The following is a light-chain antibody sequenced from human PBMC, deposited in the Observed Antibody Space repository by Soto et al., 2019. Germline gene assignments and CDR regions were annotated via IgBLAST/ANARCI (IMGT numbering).Light chain of an antibody. CDR1: SGDVGGYDF. Sequence: QSALTQPRSVSGSPGQSVTISCTGSSGDVGGYDFVSWFLQRPGKAPKLMIYDVTKRTSGVPDRFSGSKSDNTASLTISGLQAEDEADYYCCSYAGSYTYVFGTGTKLTVL. J-gene: IGLJ1*01. V-gene: IGLV2-11*01. CDR2: DVT. CDR3: CSYAGSYTYV.